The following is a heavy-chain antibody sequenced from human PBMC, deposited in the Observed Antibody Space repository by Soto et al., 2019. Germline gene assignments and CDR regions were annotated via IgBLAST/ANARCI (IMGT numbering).Heavy chain of an antibody. CDR1: GYTFTGYD. CDR3: ARVSLGIAAAGMDV. CDR2: INPNSGGT. Sequence: ASVKVSCKGSGYTFTGYDMHWVLQAPGQGLEWMGWINPNSGGTNYAQKFQGRVTMTRDTAISTAYMELSRLRSDDTAVYYCARVSLGIAAAGMDVWGQGTTVTVSS. J-gene: IGHJ6*02. D-gene: IGHD6-13*01. V-gene: IGHV1-2*02.